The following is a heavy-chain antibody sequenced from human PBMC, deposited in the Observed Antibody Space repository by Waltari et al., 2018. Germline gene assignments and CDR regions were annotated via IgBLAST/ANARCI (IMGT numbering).Heavy chain of an antibody. D-gene: IGHD3-10*01. V-gene: IGHV3-23*01. CDR3: AKDKRGPYYGSGSYYKRAPIPYYFDY. Sequence: EVQLLESGGGLVQPGGSLRLSCAASGFTFSSYAMSWVRQAPGKGLEWVLAISGSGGSTYYADSVKGRFTISRENSKNTLYLQMNSLRAEDTAVYYCAKDKRGPYYGSGSYYKRAPIPYYFDYWGQGTLVTVSS. CDR1: GFTFSSYA. J-gene: IGHJ4*02. CDR2: ISGSGGST.